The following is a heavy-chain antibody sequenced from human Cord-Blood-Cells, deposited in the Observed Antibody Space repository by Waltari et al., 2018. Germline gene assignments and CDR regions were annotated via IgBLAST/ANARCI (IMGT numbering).Heavy chain of an antibody. Sequence: QVQLQQWGAGLLKPSETLSLTCAVYGGSFSGYYWSWIRQPPGKGLEWIGEINPSGSTNYNPSLRSRVTISVDTSKNQFSLKLSSVTAADTAVYYCAREPHSCPFDYWCQGTLVTVSS. V-gene: IGHV4-34*01. CDR3: AREPHSCPFDY. J-gene: IGHJ4*02. CDR2: INPSGST. D-gene: IGHD2-15*01. CDR1: GGSFSGYY.